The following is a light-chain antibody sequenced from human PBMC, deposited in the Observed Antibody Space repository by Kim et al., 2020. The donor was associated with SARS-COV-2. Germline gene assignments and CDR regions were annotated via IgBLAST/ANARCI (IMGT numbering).Light chain of an antibody. CDR3: QQGYSSPQIT. CDR2: AAS. J-gene: IGKJ5*01. V-gene: IGKV1-39*01. Sequence: SVGDRVTLTCRASQSIGNYLKWYQHKPGKAPKLLIHAASSLQSDVPSRFSGSGSGTDFTLTITTLQPEDFATYYCQQGYSSPQITFGQGTRLEIK. CDR1: QSIGNY.